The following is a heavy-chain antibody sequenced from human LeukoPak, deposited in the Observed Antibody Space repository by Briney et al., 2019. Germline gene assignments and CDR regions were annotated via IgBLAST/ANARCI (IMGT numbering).Heavy chain of an antibody. V-gene: IGHV1-2*02. J-gene: IGHJ4*02. CDR3: ARESRDFWSGSWY. CDR1: GYTFTGYY. D-gene: IGHD3-3*01. CDR2: INPNSGGT. Sequence: GASVKVSCKASGYTFTGYYMHWVRQAPGQGLEWMGWINPNSGGTNYAQKFQGRVTMTRDTSISAAYMELSRLRSDDTAVYYCARESRDFWSGSWYWGQGTLVTVSS.